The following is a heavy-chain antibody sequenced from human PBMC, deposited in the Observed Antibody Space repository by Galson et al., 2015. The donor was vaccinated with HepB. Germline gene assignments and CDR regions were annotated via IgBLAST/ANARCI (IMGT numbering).Heavy chain of an antibody. V-gene: IGHV1-69*10. CDR3: ARTGYRYCSGGSCYSPLDY. CDR1: GGTFSSYA. Sequence: SVKVSCKASGGTFSSYAISWVRQAPGQGLEWMGGIIPILGIANYAQKFQGRVTITADKSTSTAYMELSSLRSEDTAVYYCARTGYRYCSGGSCYSPLDYWGQGTLVTVSS. D-gene: IGHD2-15*01. CDR2: IIPILGIA. J-gene: IGHJ4*02.